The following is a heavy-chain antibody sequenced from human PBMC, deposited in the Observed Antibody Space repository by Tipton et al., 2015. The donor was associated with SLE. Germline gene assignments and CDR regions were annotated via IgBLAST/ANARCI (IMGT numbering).Heavy chain of an antibody. CDR2: IYYSGST. Sequence: TLSLTCAVYGGSFSGYYWSWIRQPPGKGLEWIGYIYYSGSTYYNPSLKSRVTISVDTSKNQFSLKLSSVTAADTAVYYCARDFTWYFDYWGQGTLVTVSS. D-gene: IGHD3-16*01. V-gene: IGHV4-59*12. CDR1: GGSFSGYY. CDR3: ARDFTWYFDY. J-gene: IGHJ4*02.